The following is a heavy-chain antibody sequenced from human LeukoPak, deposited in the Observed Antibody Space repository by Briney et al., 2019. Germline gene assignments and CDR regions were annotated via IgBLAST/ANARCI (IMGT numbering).Heavy chain of an antibody. J-gene: IGHJ4*02. CDR1: GYTFTGYY. V-gene: IGHV1-2*02. Sequence: APVKVSCKASGYTFTGYYMHWVRQAPGQGLEWMGWINPNSGGTISSQNFQGRVTLTRDTSISTAYMELSRLRSDDTAVYYCAREGGGGYDYWGQGTMVTVSS. CDR3: AREGGGGYDY. CDR2: INPNSGGT. D-gene: IGHD3-16*01.